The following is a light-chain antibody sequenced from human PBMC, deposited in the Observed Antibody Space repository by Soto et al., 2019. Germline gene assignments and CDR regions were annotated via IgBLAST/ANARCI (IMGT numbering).Light chain of an antibody. CDR1: RSVGSN. CDR3: QQYNNWPPIT. Sequence: EIVMTQSPATLSVSPGERATLSCRAGRSVGSNLAWYQQKPGQAPRLLMYGASTRATGIPARFSGSGSGTEFTLTISSLQSEDFAVYYCQQYNNWPPITFGQGTRLEIK. J-gene: IGKJ5*01. CDR2: GAS. V-gene: IGKV3-15*01.